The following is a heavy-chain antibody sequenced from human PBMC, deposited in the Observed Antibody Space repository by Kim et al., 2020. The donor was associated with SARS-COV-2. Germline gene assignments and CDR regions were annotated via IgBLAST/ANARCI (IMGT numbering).Heavy chain of an antibody. Sequence: GESLKISCKGPGYNFPSYWIGWVRQMPGKGLEWMGIIYPGDSDTRYSPSFQGQVTISADKSTTTAYLQWSSLKASDTAMYYCARSAGPYDYYFDYWAREPWSPSPQ. D-gene: IGHD3-16*01. J-gene: IGHJ4*02. CDR1: GYNFPSYW. CDR2: IYPGDSDT. CDR3: ARSAGPYDYYFDY. V-gene: IGHV5-51*01.